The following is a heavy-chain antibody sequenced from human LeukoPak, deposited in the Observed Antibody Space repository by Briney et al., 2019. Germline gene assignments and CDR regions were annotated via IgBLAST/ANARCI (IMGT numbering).Heavy chain of an antibody. V-gene: IGHV3-21*01. CDR1: GFTFSSYS. D-gene: IGHD3-10*01. Sequence: GGSLRLTCAASGFTFSSYSMNWVRQPPGKGLEWVSSISSSSSYIYYADSVKGRFTISRDNAKNSLYLQMNSLRAEDTAVYYCARVGYYYGSGFDYWGQGTLVTVSS. J-gene: IGHJ4*02. CDR2: ISSSSSYI. CDR3: ARVGYYYGSGFDY.